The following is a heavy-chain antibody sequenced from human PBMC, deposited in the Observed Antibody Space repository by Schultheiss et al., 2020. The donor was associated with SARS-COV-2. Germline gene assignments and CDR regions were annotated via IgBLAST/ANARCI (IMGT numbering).Heavy chain of an antibody. V-gene: IGHV4-59*13. D-gene: IGHD4-23*01. CDR3: GRGTSVET. CDR1: GGTISSYY. CDR2: VYYTGKT. Sequence: SETLSLTCSVSGGTISSYYWTWIRQPPGKKMEWIGFVYYTGKTHFNPSLESRVTMSVDASKNQFSLRLNSVTAADTAVYYCGRGTSVETWGQGTLVTVSS. J-gene: IGHJ4*02.